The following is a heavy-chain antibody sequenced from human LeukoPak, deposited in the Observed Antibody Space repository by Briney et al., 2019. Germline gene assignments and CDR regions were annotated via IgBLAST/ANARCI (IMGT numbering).Heavy chain of an antibody. CDR2: IIPIFGIA. CDR1: GGTFSSYA. Sequence: ASVKVSCKASGGTFSSYAISWVRQAPGQGLEWMGRIIPIFGIANYAQKFQGRVTITADKSTSTAYMELSSLRSEDTAVYYCAREPPTEEMATVHFDYWVQGTLVTVSS. J-gene: IGHJ4*02. V-gene: IGHV1-69*04. CDR3: AREPPTEEMATVHFDY. D-gene: IGHD5-24*01.